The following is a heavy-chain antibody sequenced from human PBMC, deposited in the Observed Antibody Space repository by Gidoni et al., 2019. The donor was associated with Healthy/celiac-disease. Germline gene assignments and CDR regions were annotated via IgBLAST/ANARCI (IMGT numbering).Heavy chain of an antibody. D-gene: IGHD6-25*01. J-gene: IGHJ5*02. CDR2: ISYDGSNK. CDR1: GFTFSSYA. CDR3: ARGAATASLFDP. V-gene: IGHV3-30-3*01. Sequence: QVQLVESGGGVVQPGRSRSLSCAASGFTFSSYARHWVRQAPGQGLEWVAVISYDGSNKYYAASVKGRFTISRDNSKNTVYLQMNSLRAEDTAVYYCARGAATASLFDPWGQGTLVTVSS.